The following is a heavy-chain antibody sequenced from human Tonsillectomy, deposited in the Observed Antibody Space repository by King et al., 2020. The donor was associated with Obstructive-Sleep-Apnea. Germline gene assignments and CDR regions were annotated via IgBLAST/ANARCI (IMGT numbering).Heavy chain of an antibody. CDR2: VYRSGSTT. J-gene: IGHJ3*02. V-gene: IGHV4-38-2*02. Sequence: VQLQESGPGLVKPSETLSLTCTVSDYSISSTYYWGWIRQAPDKGLEWIGSVYRSGSTTYYTPSLKTRLTISVDTYKNQFSLRLSSVTTADTAVYYCATRAGYCSGGSCLAGAFDIWGQGTMVTVSS. D-gene: IGHD2-15*01. CDR3: ATRAGYCSGGSCLAGAFDI. CDR1: DYSISSTYY.